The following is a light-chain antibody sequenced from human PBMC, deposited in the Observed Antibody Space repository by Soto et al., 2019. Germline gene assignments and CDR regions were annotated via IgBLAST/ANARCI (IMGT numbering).Light chain of an antibody. CDR2: EDN. Sequence: QSVLTQPPSVSAAPGQKVTISRSGSNSNVGNNYVSWYQQLPGTAPKLLIYEDNKRPSGIPDRFSGSKSGTSATLGITGLQTGDEADYYCGTLDTSLSARVFGGGTKLTVL. J-gene: IGLJ3*02. CDR1: NSNVGNNY. CDR3: GTLDTSLSARV. V-gene: IGLV1-51*02.